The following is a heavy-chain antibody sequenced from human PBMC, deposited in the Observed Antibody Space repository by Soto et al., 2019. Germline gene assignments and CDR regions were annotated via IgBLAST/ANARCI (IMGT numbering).Heavy chain of an antibody. V-gene: IGHV1-69*13. CDR3: ATRRRYSSGWYGRDY. Sequence: SVKVSCKASGGTFSSYAISWVRQAPGQGLEWMGGILPIFGTANYAQKFQGRVTITADESTSTAYMELSSLRSEDTAVYYCATRRRYSSGWYGRDYWGQGTLVTVSS. D-gene: IGHD6-19*01. CDR1: GGTFSSYA. J-gene: IGHJ4*02. CDR2: ILPIFGTA.